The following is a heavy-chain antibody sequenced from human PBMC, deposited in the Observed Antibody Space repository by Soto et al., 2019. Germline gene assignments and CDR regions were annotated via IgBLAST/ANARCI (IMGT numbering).Heavy chain of an antibody. CDR1: GYTFTGYY. CDR3: ARDPAVLRFLEWLPRFWFDY. D-gene: IGHD3-3*01. Sequence: ASLKLSRKASGYTFTGYYMHWVLQDPGQGLEWMGWINPNSGGTNYAQKFQGWVTMTRDTSISTAYMELSRLRSDDTAVYYCARDPAVLRFLEWLPRFWFDYWGQGTLVTVSS. V-gene: IGHV1-2*04. CDR2: INPNSGGT. J-gene: IGHJ4*02.